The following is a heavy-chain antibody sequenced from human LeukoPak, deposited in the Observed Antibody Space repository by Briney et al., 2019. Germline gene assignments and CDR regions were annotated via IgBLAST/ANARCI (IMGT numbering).Heavy chain of an antibody. J-gene: IGHJ4*02. CDR1: GFTFSSYS. Sequence: SGGSLRLSCAASGFTFSSYSMNWVRQAPGKGLEWVPYISSSSSTIYYADSVKGRFTISRDNAKNSLCLQMNSLRAEDTAVYYCARDGQTIFGVVPMGYWGQGTLVTVSS. CDR2: ISSSSSTI. CDR3: ARDGQTIFGVVPMGY. D-gene: IGHD3-3*01. V-gene: IGHV3-48*01.